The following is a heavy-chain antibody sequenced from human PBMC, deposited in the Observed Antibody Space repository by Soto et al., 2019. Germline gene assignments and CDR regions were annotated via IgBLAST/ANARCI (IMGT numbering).Heavy chain of an antibody. CDR3: ARCRQFFGVVFSFDP. D-gene: IGHD3-3*01. CDR1: GYSFTSYW. V-gene: IGHV5-51*01. Sequence: GESLKISCKGSGYSFTSYWIGWVRQMPGKGLEWMGIIYPGDSDTRYSPSFQGQVTISADKSISTAYLQWSSLKASDTAMYYCARCRQFFGVVFSFDPWGQGTLVTVSS. CDR2: IYPGDSDT. J-gene: IGHJ5*02.